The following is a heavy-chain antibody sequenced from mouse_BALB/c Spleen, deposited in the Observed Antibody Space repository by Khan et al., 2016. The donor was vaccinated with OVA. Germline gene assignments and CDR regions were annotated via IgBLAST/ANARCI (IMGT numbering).Heavy chain of an antibody. CDR1: GYTFTSNT. V-gene: IGHV1-4*01. CDR2: INPRSGYT. CDR3: ARRTTGYTMDY. D-gene: IGHD2-14*01. J-gene: IGHJ4*01. Sequence: QVQLKQSGAELARPGASVRMSCKASGYTFTSNTMHWVKQRPGQGLEWIGYINPRSGYTNSNKNFKDKATLTADKSSSTAYMQLSSLTSEDSAVYYCARRTTGYTMDYWGQGTSVTVSS.